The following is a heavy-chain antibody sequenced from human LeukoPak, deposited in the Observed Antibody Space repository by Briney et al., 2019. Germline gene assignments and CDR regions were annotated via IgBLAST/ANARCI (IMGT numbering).Heavy chain of an antibody. CDR2: IKLDGSEK. V-gene: IGHV3-7*03. CDR1: GFTFAKYW. D-gene: IGHD3-3*01. J-gene: IGHJ4*02. Sequence: GGSLRLPCVASGFTFAKYWTSWVRHAPGKGREWVANIKLDGSEKIYVDSVKGRFTISRDNTKNSLYLQMNSLRVEDTAVFYCARDQYDTWSRRGNFDSWGQGTLVIVSS. CDR3: ARDQYDTWSRRGNFDS.